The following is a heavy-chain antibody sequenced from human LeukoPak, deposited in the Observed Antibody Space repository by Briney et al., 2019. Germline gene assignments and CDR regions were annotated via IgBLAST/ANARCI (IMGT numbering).Heavy chain of an antibody. CDR2: IKSKTDGGTT. V-gene: IGHV3-15*01. CDR1: GFTFSNAW. Sequence: GGSLRLSCAASGFTFSNAWMSWVRQAPGKGLEWVGRIKSKTDGGTTDYAAPVKGRFTISRDDSKNTLYPQMNSLKTEDTAVYYCTTEVPRIAGAGTSDYWGQGTLVTVSS. CDR3: TTEVPRIAGAGTSDY. J-gene: IGHJ4*02. D-gene: IGHD6-19*01.